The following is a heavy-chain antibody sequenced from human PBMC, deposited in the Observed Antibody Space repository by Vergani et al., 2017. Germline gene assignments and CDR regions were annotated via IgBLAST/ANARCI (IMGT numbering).Heavy chain of an antibody. CDR3: ARDEAGLMSY. V-gene: IGHV3-30-3*01. J-gene: IGHJ4*02. CDR2: ISYDGSNK. D-gene: IGHD2-8*01. CDR1: GFTFSSYA. Sequence: VQLVESGGGVVQPGRSLRLSCAASGFTFSSYAMHWVRQAPGKGLEWVAVISYDGSNKYYADSVKGRFTISRDNSKNTLYLQMNSLRAEDTAVYYCARDEAGLMSYWGQGTLVTVSS.